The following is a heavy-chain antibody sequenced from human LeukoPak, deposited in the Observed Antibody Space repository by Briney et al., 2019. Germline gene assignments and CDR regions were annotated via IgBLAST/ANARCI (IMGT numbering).Heavy chain of an antibody. V-gene: IGHV4-34*01. Sequence: SETLSLTCAVYGGSFSGYYWSWIRQPPGKGLEWIGEINHSGSTNYNPSLKGRVTISVDTSKNQFSLKLSSVTAADTAVYYCARVSGRYYRWFDPWGQGTLVTVSS. CDR3: ARVSGRYYRWFDP. CDR1: GGSFSGYY. CDR2: INHSGST. D-gene: IGHD1-26*01. J-gene: IGHJ5*02.